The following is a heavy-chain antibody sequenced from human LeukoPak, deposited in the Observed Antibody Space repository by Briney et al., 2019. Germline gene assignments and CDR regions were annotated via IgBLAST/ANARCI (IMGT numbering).Heavy chain of an antibody. J-gene: IGHJ2*01. D-gene: IGHD3-9*01. CDR1: GGSISSYY. CDR2: IYYSGST. CDR3: ARHYDILTEIIWYFDL. V-gene: IGHV4-59*01. Sequence: PSETLSLTCTVSGGSISSYYWSWIRQPPGKGLEWIGYIYYSGSTNYNPSLKSRVTISVDTSKNQFSLKLSSVTAADTAVYYCARHYDILTEIIWYFDLWGRGTLVTVSS.